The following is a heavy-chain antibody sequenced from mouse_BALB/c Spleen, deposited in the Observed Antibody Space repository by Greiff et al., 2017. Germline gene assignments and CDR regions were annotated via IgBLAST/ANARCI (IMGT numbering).Heavy chain of an antibody. CDR3: ARDYYGSSGYFDV. D-gene: IGHD1-1*01. CDR2: IWAGGST. Sequence: VQLQQSGPGLVAPSQSLSITCTVSGFSLTSYGVHWVRQPPGKGLEWLGVIWAGGSTNYNSALMSRLSISKDNSKSQVFLKMNSLQTDDTAMYYCARDYYGSSGYFDVWGAGTTVTVSS. J-gene: IGHJ1*01. CDR1: GFSLTSYG. V-gene: IGHV2-9*02.